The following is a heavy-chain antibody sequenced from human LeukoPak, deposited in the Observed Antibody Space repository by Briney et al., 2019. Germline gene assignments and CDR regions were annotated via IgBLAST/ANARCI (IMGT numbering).Heavy chain of an antibody. Sequence: GGSLRLSCAASGFTFSSYSMNWVRQAPGKGLEWVSSISSSSGYIYYADSVKGRFTISRDNAKNSLYLQMNSLRAEDTAVYYCAREGAVAGNFDYWGQGTLVTVSS. J-gene: IGHJ4*02. CDR3: AREGAVAGNFDY. CDR1: GFTFSSYS. D-gene: IGHD6-19*01. V-gene: IGHV3-21*04. CDR2: ISSSSGYI.